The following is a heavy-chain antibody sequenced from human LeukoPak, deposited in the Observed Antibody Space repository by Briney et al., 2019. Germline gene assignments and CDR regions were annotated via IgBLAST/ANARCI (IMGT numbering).Heavy chain of an antibody. D-gene: IGHD6-19*01. Sequence: ASVKVSCKASGYTFTSYAMNWVRQAPGQELEWMGWINTNTGNPTYAQGFTGRFVFSLDTSVSTAYLQISSLKAEDTAVYYCARDISKGSSGWYVGYYYYGMDVWGQGTTVTVSS. CDR2: INTNTGNP. J-gene: IGHJ6*02. CDR1: GYTFTSYA. V-gene: IGHV7-4-1*02. CDR3: ARDISKGSSGWYVGYYYYGMDV.